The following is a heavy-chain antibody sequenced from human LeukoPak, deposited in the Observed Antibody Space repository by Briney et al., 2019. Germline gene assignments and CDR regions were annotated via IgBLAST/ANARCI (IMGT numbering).Heavy chain of an antibody. J-gene: IGHJ6*02. Sequence: GGSLRLSCAASGFTFSSYWMSWVRQAPGKGLEWVANIKQDGSEKYYVDSVKGRFTISRDNAKNSLYLQMNSLRAEDTAVYYCARDRPYSSSWYAWELAGPGMDVWGQGTTVTVSS. D-gene: IGHD6-13*01. CDR3: ARDRPYSSSWYAWELAGPGMDV. CDR1: GFTFSSYW. V-gene: IGHV3-7*01. CDR2: IKQDGSEK.